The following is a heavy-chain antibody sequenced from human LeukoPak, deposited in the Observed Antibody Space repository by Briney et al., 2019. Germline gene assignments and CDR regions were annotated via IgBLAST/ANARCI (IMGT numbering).Heavy chain of an antibody. D-gene: IGHD2-2*02. CDR2: INPNSGGT. Sequence: GASVKVSCKASGYTFAGYYMHWVRQAPGQGLEWMGWINPNSGGTNYAQKFQGRVTMTRDTSISTAYMELSRLRSDDTAVYYCARRECSSTSCYRATFDPWGQGTLVTVSS. J-gene: IGHJ5*02. CDR1: GYTFAGYY. CDR3: ARRECSSTSCYRATFDP. V-gene: IGHV1-2*02.